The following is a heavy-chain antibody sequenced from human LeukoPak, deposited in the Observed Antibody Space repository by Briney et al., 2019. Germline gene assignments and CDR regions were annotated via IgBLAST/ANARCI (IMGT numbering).Heavy chain of an antibody. J-gene: IGHJ5*02. V-gene: IGHV4-59*08. Sequence: SETLSLTCTVSGGSISSHYWSWIRQPPGKGLEWIGYIYYSGSTNYNPSLKSRVTISVDTSKNQFSLKLSSVTAADTAVYYCARQREDYYGSGSRNWFDPWGQGTLVTVSS. D-gene: IGHD3-10*01. CDR1: GGSISSHY. CDR3: ARQREDYYGSGSRNWFDP. CDR2: IYYSGST.